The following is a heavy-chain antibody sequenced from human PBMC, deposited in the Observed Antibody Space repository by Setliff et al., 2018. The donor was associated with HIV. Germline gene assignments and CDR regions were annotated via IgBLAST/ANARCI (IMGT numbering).Heavy chain of an antibody. CDR3: ARRSTAVAGTPYYYYMDV. CDR2: IDPSDSYT. CDR1: GYSFTSYW. Sequence: PGESLKISCKGSGYSFTSYWISWVRQMPGKGLEWMGRIDPSDSYTNYSPSFQGHVTISADKSISTAYLQWSSLKASDTAMYYCARRSTAVAGTPYYYYMDVWGKGTTVTVS. V-gene: IGHV5-10-1*01. J-gene: IGHJ6*03. D-gene: IGHD6-19*01.